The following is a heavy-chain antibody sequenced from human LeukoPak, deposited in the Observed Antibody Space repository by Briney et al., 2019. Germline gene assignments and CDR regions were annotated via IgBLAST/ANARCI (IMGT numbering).Heavy chain of an antibody. V-gene: IGHV3-30*02. CDR1: GFTFSSYG. Sequence: QPGGSLRLSCAASGFTFSSYGMHWVRQAPGKGLEWVAFIRYDGTNKYYADSVKGRFTISRDNSKNTLYLQMNSLRAEDTAVYYCAAAPLPHSYFDYWGQGTLVTVSS. J-gene: IGHJ4*02. CDR3: AAAPLPHSYFDY. D-gene: IGHD1-14*01. CDR2: IRYDGTNK.